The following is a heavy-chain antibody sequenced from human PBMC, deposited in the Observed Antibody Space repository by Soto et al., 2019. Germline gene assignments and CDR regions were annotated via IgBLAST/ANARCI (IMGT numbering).Heavy chain of an antibody. Sequence: QVQLVEYGGGVVQPGRSLRLSCAASGFTFSSYVMHWVRQAQGKGLEWVAVIWYDGSNKYYADSVKGRFTISRDNSKNTLYLQMNSLRAEDTAVYYCSRGKRYGAVNYFDYWVQGTLVTVSS. J-gene: IGHJ4*02. CDR1: GFTFSSYV. CDR3: SRGKRYGAVNYFDY. V-gene: IGHV3-33*01. D-gene: IGHD3-10*01. CDR2: IWYDGSNK.